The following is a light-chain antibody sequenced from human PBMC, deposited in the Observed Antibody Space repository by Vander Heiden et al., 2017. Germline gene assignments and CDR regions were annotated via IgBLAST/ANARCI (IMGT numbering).Light chain of an antibody. J-gene: IGKJ1*01. V-gene: IGKV3-20*01. CDR3: HQDWSSPQM. Sequence: EIVLTQSPGTLSLSPGERATLSCRASQSVSTGYLAWYQQKPGQTPRLLIYGTSRSATGTPDRFSGSGSGTDFTLTISRLDPEDFAVYYCHQDWSSPQMFGQGTKVEIK. CDR2: GTS. CDR1: QSVSTGY.